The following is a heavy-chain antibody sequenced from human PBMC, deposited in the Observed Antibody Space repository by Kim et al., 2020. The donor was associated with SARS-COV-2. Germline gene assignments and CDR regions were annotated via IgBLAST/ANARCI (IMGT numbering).Heavy chain of an antibody. V-gene: IGHV1-18*01. J-gene: IGHJ6*01. CDR2: ISAYNGNT. D-gene: IGHD1-7*01. CDR3: ARDHIGITGTTYYYYGMDV. CDR1: GYTFTSYG. Sequence: ASVKVSCKASGYTFTSYGISWVRQAPGQGLEWMGWISAYNGNTNDAQKLQGRVTMTTDTSTSTAYMELRSLRSDDTAVYYCARDHIGITGTTYYYYGMDVWGQGTTVTVSS.